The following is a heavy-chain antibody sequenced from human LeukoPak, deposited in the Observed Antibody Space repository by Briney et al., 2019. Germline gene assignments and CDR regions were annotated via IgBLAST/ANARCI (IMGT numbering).Heavy chain of an antibody. J-gene: IGHJ4*02. CDR1: GFTFSSYD. Sequence: PGGSLRLSCAASGFTFSSYDMTWVRQAPEKGLEWVSQITGSGGSTYYADSVKGRFTISRDNSKNTLYLQMNSLRAEDTAVYYCAKDIVSSRWYYFDYWGQGTLVTVSS. V-gene: IGHV3-23*01. CDR2: ITGSGGST. CDR3: AKDIVSSRWYYFDY. D-gene: IGHD6-13*01.